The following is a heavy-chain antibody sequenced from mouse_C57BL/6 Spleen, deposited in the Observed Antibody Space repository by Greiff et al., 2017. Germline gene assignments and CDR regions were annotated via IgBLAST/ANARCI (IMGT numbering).Heavy chain of an antibody. J-gene: IGHJ2*01. CDR3: ARDTPYENYFDY. CDR2: ISDGGSYT. V-gene: IGHV5-4*01. D-gene: IGHD2-3*01. Sequence: VKLMESGGGLVKPGGSLKLSCAASGFTFSSYAMSWVRQTPEKRLEWVATISDGGSYTYYPDNVKGRFTISRDNAKNNLYLQMSHLKSEDTAMYYCARDTPYENYFDYWGQGTTLTVSS. CDR1: GFTFSSYA.